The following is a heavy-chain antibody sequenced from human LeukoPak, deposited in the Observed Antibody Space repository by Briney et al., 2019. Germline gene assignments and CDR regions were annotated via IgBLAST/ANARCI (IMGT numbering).Heavy chain of an antibody. CDR2: IIPIFGTA. CDR3: ARSYMTSESPPAEWYFDL. Sequence: SVKVSCKASGGTFSSYAISLVRQAPGQGLEWMGGIIPIFGTANYAQKFQGRVTITTGESTSTAYMELSSLRSEDTAVYYCARSYMTSESPPAEWYFDLWGRGTLVTVSS. CDR1: GGTFSSYA. J-gene: IGHJ2*01. V-gene: IGHV1-69*05. D-gene: IGHD2-2*01.